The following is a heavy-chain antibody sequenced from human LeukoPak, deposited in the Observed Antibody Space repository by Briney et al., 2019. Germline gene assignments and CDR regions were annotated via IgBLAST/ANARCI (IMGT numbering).Heavy chain of an antibody. Sequence: GGSLRLSCAASGFTFSSYWMHWVRQAPGKGLLWVSHISSDETTTSYTDSAKGRFTISRDNAKNTLYLQMNSLRAEDTAVYYCARDYCTTTSCYGTSGYWGQGTLVTVSS. CDR2: ISSDETTT. J-gene: IGHJ4*02. CDR3: ARDYCTTTSCYGTSGY. D-gene: IGHD2-2*01. CDR1: GFTFSSYW. V-gene: IGHV3-74*01.